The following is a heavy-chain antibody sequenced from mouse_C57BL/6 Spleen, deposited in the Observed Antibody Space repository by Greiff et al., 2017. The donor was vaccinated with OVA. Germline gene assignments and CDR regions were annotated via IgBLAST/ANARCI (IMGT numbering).Heavy chain of an antibody. J-gene: IGHJ2*01. V-gene: IGHV1-69*01. CDR1: GYTFTSYW. Sequence: QVQLQQPGAELVMPGASVKLSCKASGYTFTSYWMHWVKQRPGQGLEWIGEIDPSDSYTNYNQKFKGKSTLTVDKSSSTAYMQLSSLTSEDSAVYYCARKRGFSTDYWGQGTTLTVSA. CDR3: ARKRGFSTDY. D-gene: IGHD1-1*01. CDR2: IDPSDSYT.